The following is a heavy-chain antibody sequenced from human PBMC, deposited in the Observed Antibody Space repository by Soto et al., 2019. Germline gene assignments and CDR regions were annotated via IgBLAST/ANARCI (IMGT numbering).Heavy chain of an antibody. J-gene: IGHJ4*02. CDR1: GYTFSNYG. D-gene: IGHD3-16*01. V-gene: IGHV1-18*01. CDR3: ASIGGELGNS. Sequence: QVQLVQSGPEVKKPGASVKVSCKASGYTFSNYGITWVRQAPGQGLEWMGWISAYNGNTNYAQKLQGRVTMTTDTSTSTATTQLPSLTSNHTAVHYCASIGGELGNSWGQGTLVTVSS. CDR2: ISAYNGNT.